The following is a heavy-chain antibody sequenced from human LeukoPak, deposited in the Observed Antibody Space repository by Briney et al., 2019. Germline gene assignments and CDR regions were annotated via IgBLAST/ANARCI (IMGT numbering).Heavy chain of an antibody. CDR3: ARDAYYYDSSGLSPGYYYYGMDV. Sequence: KPSETLSLTCAVSGGSISSGGYSWSWIRQPPGKGLEWIGYIYHSGSTYYNPSLKSRVTISVDRSKNQFSLKLSSVTAADTAVYYCARDAYYYDSSGLSPGYYYYGMDVWGQGTTVTVSS. CDR1: GGSISSGGYS. D-gene: IGHD3-22*01. CDR2: IYHSGST. J-gene: IGHJ6*02. V-gene: IGHV4-30-2*01.